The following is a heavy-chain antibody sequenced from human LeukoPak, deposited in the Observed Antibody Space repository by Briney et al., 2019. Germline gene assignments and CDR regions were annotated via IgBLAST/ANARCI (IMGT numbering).Heavy chain of an antibody. CDR2: ISASSSFI. CDR3: ARGYCSRTSCEDFDY. J-gene: IGHJ4*02. D-gene: IGHD2-2*01. Sequence: PGGSLRLSCAASGFTFSHYSMNWVRQAPGKGLEWVSSISASSSFINYADSLKGRFTISRDNAKNSLYLQMNSLRAEDTAVFYCARGYCSRTSCEDFDYWGQGTLVTVSS. CDR1: GFTFSHYS. V-gene: IGHV3-21*01.